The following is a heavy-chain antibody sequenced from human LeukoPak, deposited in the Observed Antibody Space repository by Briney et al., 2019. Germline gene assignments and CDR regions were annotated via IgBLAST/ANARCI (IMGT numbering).Heavy chain of an antibody. D-gene: IGHD4-17*01. CDR1: GDSISSGDSY. J-gene: IGHJ2*01. CDR3: VRDPTVTIAGDWYFDL. Sequence: SETLSLTCTVSGDSISSGDSYWSWIRQPPGEGLEWIGYIYYGVSTSYNPSVRSRVTMSGDASKNQFSLKLTSVTAADTAVYYCVRDPTVTIAGDWYFDLWGRGTLATVS. V-gene: IGHV4-30-4*01. CDR2: IYYGVST.